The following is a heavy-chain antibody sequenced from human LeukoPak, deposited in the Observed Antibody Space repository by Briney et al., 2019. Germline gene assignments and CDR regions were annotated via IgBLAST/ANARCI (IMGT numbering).Heavy chain of an antibody. CDR3: TRHSLDTMIVVVTEFDY. CDR1: GGSISSSSYY. D-gene: IGHD3-22*01. J-gene: IGHJ4*02. V-gene: IGHV4-39*01. CDR2: IYYSGST. Sequence: PSGTLSLTCTVSGGSISSSSYYWGWIRQPPGKGLGWIVSIYYSGSTYYNPSLKSRFTISVGTSKNQFSLKLSSVTAADTAVYYCTRHSLDTMIVVVTEFDYWGQGTLVTVSS.